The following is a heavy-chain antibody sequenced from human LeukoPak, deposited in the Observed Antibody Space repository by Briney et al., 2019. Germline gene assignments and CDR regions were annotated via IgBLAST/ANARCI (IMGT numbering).Heavy chain of an antibody. CDR1: GYTLTELS. D-gene: IGHD3-22*01. CDR3: ATDQSSGYYYFDY. J-gene: IGHJ4*02. CDR2: FDPEDGET. V-gene: IGHV1-24*01. Sequence: GASVKVSCKVSGYTLTELSMHWVRQAPGKGLEWMGGFDPEDGETIYAQKFQGRVTMTEDTSTDTAYMELSSLRSVDTAVYYCATDQSSGYYYFDYWGQGTLVTVSS.